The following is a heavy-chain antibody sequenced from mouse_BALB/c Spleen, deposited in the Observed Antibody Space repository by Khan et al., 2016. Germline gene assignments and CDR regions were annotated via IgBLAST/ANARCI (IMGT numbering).Heavy chain of an antibody. J-gene: IGHJ4*01. CDR2: IHPSDSES. CDR1: GYSFTRYW. D-gene: IGHD2-1*01. CDR3: TRSAYGNHPYYAMDY. V-gene: IGHV1-61*01. Sequence: QVQLQQSGTELVRPGASVKLSCKASGYSFTRYWMNWVKQRPGQGLEWIGMIHPSDSESRLNQKFKDKATLTVDNSSSIAYMQLSSPTSEYSAVYYCTRSAYGNHPYYAMDYWGQGTSVTVSS.